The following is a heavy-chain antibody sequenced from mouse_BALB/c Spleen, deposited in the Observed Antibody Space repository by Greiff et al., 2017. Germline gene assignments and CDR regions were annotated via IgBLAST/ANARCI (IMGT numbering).Heavy chain of an antibody. J-gene: IGHJ1*01. D-gene: IGHD1-1*01. CDR1: GFTFSSYT. V-gene: IGHV5-12-2*01. CDR3: ARRGSSYWYFDV. Sequence: DVKLVESGGGLVQPGGSLKLSCAASGFTFSSYTMSWVRQTPEKRLGWVAYISNGGGSTYYPDTVKGRFTISRDNAKNTLYLQMSSLKSEDTAMYYCARRGSSYWYFDVWGAGTTVTVSS. CDR2: ISNGGGST.